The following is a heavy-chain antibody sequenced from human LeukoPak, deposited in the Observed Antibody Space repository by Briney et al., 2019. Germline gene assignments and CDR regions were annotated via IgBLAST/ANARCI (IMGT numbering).Heavy chain of an antibody. CDR2: INPYSGDT. Sequence: ASVKVSCKASGYTFTSYYMHWVRQAPGQGLEWMGRINPYSGDTNFAQKFQGRVTMTRDTSITTACMDLSSLTPDDTAVYFCARDQGSLTRSWYTGYWGQGTQVTVSS. D-gene: IGHD6-13*01. V-gene: IGHV1-2*06. CDR1: GYTFTSYY. J-gene: IGHJ4*02. CDR3: ARDQGSLTRSWYTGY.